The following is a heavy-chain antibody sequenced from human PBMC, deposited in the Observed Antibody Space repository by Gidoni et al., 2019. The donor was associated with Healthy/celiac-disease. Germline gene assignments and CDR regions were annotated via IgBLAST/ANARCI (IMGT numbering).Heavy chain of an antibody. V-gene: IGHV3-30*18. CDR1: GFTFRSYG. CDR2: ISYDGSNK. Sequence: QVQLVESGGGVVQPGRSLRLSCAASGFTFRSYGMHWVRQAPGKGLGWVAVISYDGSNKYYADSVKGRFTISRDNSKNTLYLQMNSLRAEDTAVYYCAKDHWAVAGSRTVDYWGQGTLVTVSS. CDR3: AKDHWAVAGSRTVDY. J-gene: IGHJ4*02. D-gene: IGHD6-19*01.